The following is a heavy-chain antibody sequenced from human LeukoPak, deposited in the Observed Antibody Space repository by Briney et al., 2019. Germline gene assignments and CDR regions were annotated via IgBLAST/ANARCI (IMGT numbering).Heavy chain of an antibody. CDR3: ARVLHYYDSSGYYRN. V-gene: IGHV4-34*01. Sequence: SETLSLTCSVYGGFFSVYYWSWIPQPPGKGLEWIGEINHSGSTNYNPSLKSRVTISVDTSKNQFSLKLSSVTAADTAVYYCARVLHYYDSSGYYRNWGQGTLVTVSS. CDR2: INHSGST. D-gene: IGHD3-22*01. CDR1: GGFFSVYY. J-gene: IGHJ4*02.